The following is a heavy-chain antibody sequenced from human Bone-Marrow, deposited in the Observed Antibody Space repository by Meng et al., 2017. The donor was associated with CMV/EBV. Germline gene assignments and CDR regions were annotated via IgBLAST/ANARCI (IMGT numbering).Heavy chain of an antibody. D-gene: IGHD6-19*01. CDR1: GFTFSDYD. CDR3: VRSSGWSLFDY. Sequence: QVQLVQSGAEMKKPGASVQVSCTTSGFTFSDYDIHWVRQAPGQGLEWMGWVNSKNEATNYARKFQGRVSMTRDTSISTAHMELSRLMSDDTAVYYCVRSSGWSLFDYWGQGTLVTVSS. V-gene: IGHV1-2*02. CDR2: VNSKNEAT. J-gene: IGHJ4*02.